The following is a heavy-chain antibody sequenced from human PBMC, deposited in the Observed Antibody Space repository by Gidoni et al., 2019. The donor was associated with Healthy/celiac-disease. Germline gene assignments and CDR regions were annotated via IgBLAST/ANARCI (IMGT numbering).Heavy chain of an antibody. CDR1: GGTFSSYT. D-gene: IGHD1-1*01. V-gene: IGHV1-69*02. CDR2: IIPILGIA. Sequence: QVQLGQSGDEVKKPGSAVKVAGKASGGTFSSYTISWVRQAPGQWLEWMGRIIPILGIANYAQKFPGRVTITADKSTSTASMELSSLSSEDTAVYYCARGTLLPGTWRDWGPGTLVTVSS. CDR3: ARGTLLPGTWRD. J-gene: IGHJ4*02.